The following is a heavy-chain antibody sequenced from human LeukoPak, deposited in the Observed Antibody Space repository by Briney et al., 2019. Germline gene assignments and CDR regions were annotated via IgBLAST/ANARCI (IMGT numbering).Heavy chain of an antibody. CDR2: ISAYNGNT. J-gene: IGHJ4*02. CDR3: ARVHSSGYYCHDY. V-gene: IGHV1-18*01. Sequence: ASVTVSFTASGYTFTIYGISWVRQAPGQGLEWMGWISAYNGNTNYAQKLQGRVTMTTDTSTSTAYMELRSLRSDDTAVYYCARVHSSGYYCHDYWGQGTLVTVSS. CDR1: GYTFTIYG. D-gene: IGHD3-22*01.